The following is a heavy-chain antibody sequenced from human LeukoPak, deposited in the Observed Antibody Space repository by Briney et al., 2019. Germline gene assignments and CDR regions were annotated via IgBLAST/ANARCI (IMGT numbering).Heavy chain of an antibody. V-gene: IGHV1-3*03. CDR1: GYTFTSYA. CDR2: INAGNGNT. D-gene: IGHD5-18*01. CDR3: ARGGSGGYSYGGWFDP. Sequence: ASVKVSCKASGYTFTSYAMHWVRQAPGQRLEWMGWINAGNGNTKYSQEFQGRVTITRDTSASTAYMELSSLRSEDMAVYYCARGGSGGYSYGGWFDPWGQGTLVTVSS. J-gene: IGHJ5*02.